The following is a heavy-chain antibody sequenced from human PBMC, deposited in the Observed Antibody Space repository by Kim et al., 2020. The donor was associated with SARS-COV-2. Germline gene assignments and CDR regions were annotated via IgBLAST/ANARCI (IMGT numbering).Heavy chain of an antibody. Sequence: YAGSVQGRVPISGDKAKYTLYMQLNSLRAEDTAVYYCAIVDSKLRFLNFEYWGQGTLVTVSP. V-gene: IGHV3-23*01. J-gene: IGHJ4*02. CDR3: AIVDSKLRFLNFEY. D-gene: IGHD3-3*01.